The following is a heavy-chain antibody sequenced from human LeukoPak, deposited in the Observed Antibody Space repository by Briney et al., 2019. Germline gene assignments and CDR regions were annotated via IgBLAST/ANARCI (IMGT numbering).Heavy chain of an antibody. V-gene: IGHV4-61*08. CDR2: ISYSGST. Sequence: SETLSLTCTVSRGSVSSGDYYWTWIRQPPGKGLEWIGYISYSGSTNYNPSLKSRVTISVDKSKNQFSLKLSSVTAADTAVYYCARAGDNWNYVGWGQGTLVTVSS. CDR1: RGSVSSGDYY. D-gene: IGHD1-7*01. J-gene: IGHJ4*02. CDR3: ARAGDNWNYVG.